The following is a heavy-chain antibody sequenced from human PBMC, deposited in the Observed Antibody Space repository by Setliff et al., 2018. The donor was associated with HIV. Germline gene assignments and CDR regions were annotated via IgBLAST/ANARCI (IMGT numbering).Heavy chain of an antibody. Sequence: ASVKVSCKTSGYTFNSYAISWVRQAPGQGLEWMGWISAYNGNRNYAKKFQGRVTVTKDSSTSIAYMELRNLGSDDTAVYYCASHPPWLDRAEYFQHWGQGTLVTVSS. V-gene: IGHV1-18*01. D-gene: IGHD6-19*01. J-gene: IGHJ1*01. CDR2: ISAYNGNR. CDR3: ASHPPWLDRAEYFQH. CDR1: GYTFNSYA.